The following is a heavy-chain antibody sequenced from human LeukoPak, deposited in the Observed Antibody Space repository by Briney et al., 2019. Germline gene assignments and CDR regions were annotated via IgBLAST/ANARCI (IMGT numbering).Heavy chain of an antibody. CDR3: ARVTIRGSHDAFDI. CDR1: GYTFTGYY. Sequence: ASVKVSCKASGYTFTGYYMHWVRQAPGQGLEWMGWINPNSGGTNYAQKFQGRVTMTRDTSISTAYMELSRLRSDDTAVYYCARVTIRGSHDAFDIWGQGTMVTVSS. CDR2: INPNSGGT. V-gene: IGHV1-2*02. D-gene: IGHD1-26*01. J-gene: IGHJ3*02.